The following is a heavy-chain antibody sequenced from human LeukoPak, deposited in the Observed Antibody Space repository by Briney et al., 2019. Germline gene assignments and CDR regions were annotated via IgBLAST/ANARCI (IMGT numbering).Heavy chain of an antibody. D-gene: IGHD3-9*01. V-gene: IGHV3-30*02. J-gene: IGHJ3*02. CDR2: IRYDGSNK. Sequence: PGGSLRLSCAASGFTFSSYGMHWVRQAPGKGLEWVAFIRYDGSNKYYADSVKGRFTISRDNSKNTLYLQMNSLRAEDTAAYYCARAPVLRYFDWPISGAFDIWGQGTMVTVSS. CDR3: ARAPVLRYFDWPISGAFDI. CDR1: GFTFSSYG.